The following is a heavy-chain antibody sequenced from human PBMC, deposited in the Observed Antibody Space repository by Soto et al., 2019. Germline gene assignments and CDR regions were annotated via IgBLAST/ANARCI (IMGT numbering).Heavy chain of an antibody. V-gene: IGHV1-18*04. J-gene: IGHJ3*02. CDR3: ARSSLAVAGRNGFDI. D-gene: IGHD6-19*01. CDR1: GYTFSNYG. Sequence: ASVKVSCKASGYTFSNYGITWVRQAPGQGLEGMGWISAYNGYTYYAQQVQGSVTLTTYTSTSTAYMELKSLTSDDTAVYYCARSSLAVAGRNGFDIWGQGTMVTVSS. CDR2: ISAYNGYT.